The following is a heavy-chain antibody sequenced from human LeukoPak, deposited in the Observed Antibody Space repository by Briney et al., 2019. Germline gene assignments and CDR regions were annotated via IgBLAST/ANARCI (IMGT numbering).Heavy chain of an antibody. CDR1: GFTFSSYG. J-gene: IGHJ4*02. Sequence: QPGGSLRLSCATSGFTFSSYGMHWVRQAPGKGLEWVSGIYSGGSTYYADSVKGRFTISRDNSKNTLYLQMNSLRAEDTAVYYCARGSSLYGYWGQGTLVTVSS. D-gene: IGHD2-8*01. V-gene: IGHV3-NL1*01. CDR3: ARGSSLYGY. CDR2: IYSGGST.